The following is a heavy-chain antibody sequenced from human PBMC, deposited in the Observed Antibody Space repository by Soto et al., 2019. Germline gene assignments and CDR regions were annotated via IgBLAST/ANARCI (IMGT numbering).Heavy chain of an antibody. Sequence: QVQLVQSGAEVKKPGASVKVSCKASGYTFTSYDINWVRQATGQGLEWMGCINPNIGNTVYAQKFQGRVTLTRNTSISTAYMELSSLRSEDTDVYYCARERTYFGDYWGQGTLVTVSS. CDR3: ARERTYFGDY. J-gene: IGHJ4*02. CDR2: INPNIGNT. V-gene: IGHV1-8*01. D-gene: IGHD3-9*01. CDR1: GYTFTSYD.